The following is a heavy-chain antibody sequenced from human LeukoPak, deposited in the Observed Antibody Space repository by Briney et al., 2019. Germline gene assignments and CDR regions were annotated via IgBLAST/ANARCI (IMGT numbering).Heavy chain of an antibody. CDR1: GYTFTSYD. Sequence: ASVKVSCKASGYTFTSYDINWVRPATGQRLEWMGWMNRNSGNTGYAQKSQGRVTITRNTSISTAYMELSSLRSEDTAVYYCARGAREAYYDFWSGYYFDYWGQGTLVTVSS. CDR3: ARGAREAYYDFWSGYYFDY. J-gene: IGHJ4*02. D-gene: IGHD3-3*01. CDR2: MNRNSGNT. V-gene: IGHV1-8*03.